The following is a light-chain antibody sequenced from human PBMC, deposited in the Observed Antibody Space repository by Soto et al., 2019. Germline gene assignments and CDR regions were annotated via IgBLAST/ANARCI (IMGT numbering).Light chain of an antibody. CDR1: QGISSY. Sequence: IQLTQSPSSLSASVGDRVIITCRASQGISSYLAWYQQKPGKAPKLLIYAASTLQSGVPSRFSGRGSGTDFTLTISSLQPEDFATYYCQHLNTYSALTFGGGTKVEIK. CDR3: QHLNTYSALT. V-gene: IGKV1-9*01. J-gene: IGKJ4*01. CDR2: AAS.